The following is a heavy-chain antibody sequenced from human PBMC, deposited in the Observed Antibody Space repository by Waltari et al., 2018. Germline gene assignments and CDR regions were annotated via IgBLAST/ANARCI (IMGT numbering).Heavy chain of an antibody. V-gene: IGHV3-74*01. CDR3: ASNGSGSYYNL. D-gene: IGHD3-10*01. J-gene: IGHJ4*02. CDR2: IKTDGSSK. Sequence: EVQLLESGGGLVKPGGSLRLSCAASEFTFRDSGMHWVRQAPGKGLVVISLIKTDGSSKIYADSVKGRFTISRDNANNTLYLQMNSLREEDTAIYYCASNGSGSYYNLWGQGTLVTVSS. CDR1: EFTFRDSG.